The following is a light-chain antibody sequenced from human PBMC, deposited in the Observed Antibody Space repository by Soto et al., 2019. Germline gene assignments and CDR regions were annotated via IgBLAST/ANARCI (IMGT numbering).Light chain of an antibody. Sequence: AIQLTQSPSSLSASVGDRVTITCRASQGISSALAWYQQKPGKAPKLLIYDASSLESGVPSRFSGSGSGTDFTLTISSLQPEDFATYYCQQFNSYPITFGQGARLEIK. CDR1: QGISSA. V-gene: IGKV1-13*02. CDR3: QQFNSYPIT. CDR2: DAS. J-gene: IGKJ5*01.